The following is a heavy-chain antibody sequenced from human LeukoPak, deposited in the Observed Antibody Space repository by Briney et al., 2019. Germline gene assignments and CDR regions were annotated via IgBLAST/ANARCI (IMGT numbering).Heavy chain of an antibody. D-gene: IGHD1-14*01. V-gene: IGHV3-11*04. Sequence: PGGSLRLSCAASGFTFNDYYMTWIRQAPGKGLEWVSHIGYIGNNIYYADSVKGRFTISRDNAKNSLYLQMNSLRAEDTAIYYCARIPPEDRTWFDPWGQGTLVTVSS. J-gene: IGHJ5*02. CDR1: GFTFNDYY. CDR3: ARIPPEDRTWFDP. CDR2: IGYIGNNI.